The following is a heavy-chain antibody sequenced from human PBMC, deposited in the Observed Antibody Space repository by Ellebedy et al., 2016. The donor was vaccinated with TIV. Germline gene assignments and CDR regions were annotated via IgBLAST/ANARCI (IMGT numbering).Heavy chain of an antibody. CDR3: ARNRPASTTVTTMGARAFDI. Sequence: SETLSLTXAVYGGSFSGYYWSWIRQPPGKGLEWIGEINHSGSTNYNPSLKSRVTISVDTSKNQFSLKLSSVTAADTAVYYCARNRPASTTVTTMGARAFDIWGQGTMVTVSS. CDR2: INHSGST. D-gene: IGHD4-17*01. V-gene: IGHV4-34*01. J-gene: IGHJ3*02. CDR1: GGSFSGYY.